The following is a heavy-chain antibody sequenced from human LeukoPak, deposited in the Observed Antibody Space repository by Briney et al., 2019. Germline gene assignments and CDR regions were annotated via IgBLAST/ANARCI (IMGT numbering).Heavy chain of an antibody. Sequence: GASVKVSCKASGYIFTSSYIHWVRQAPGQGLEWMGMINPSGGSTGYAQKFQGRVTMTRDMSTSTVYMELSSLRSDDTAVYFCARTYGDYDGYYYYYYYMDVWGKGTTVTISS. CDR2: INPSGGST. D-gene: IGHD4-17*01. CDR1: GYIFTSSY. V-gene: IGHV1-46*01. CDR3: ARTYGDYDGYYYYYYYMDV. J-gene: IGHJ6*03.